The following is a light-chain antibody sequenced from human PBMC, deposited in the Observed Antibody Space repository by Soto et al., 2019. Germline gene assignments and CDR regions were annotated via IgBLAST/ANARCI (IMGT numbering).Light chain of an antibody. J-gene: IGKJ2*01. CDR1: QSVSSSY. CDR3: QQYGSSPVYT. CDR2: GAS. Sequence: EIALTQSPCTLSLSPGERVTLSCRASQSVSSSYLAWYQQKPGQAPRLLIYGASSRATGIPDRFSGSGSGTDFTLTISRLEPEDFAVYYCQQYGSSPVYTFGQGTKLEIK. V-gene: IGKV3-20*01.